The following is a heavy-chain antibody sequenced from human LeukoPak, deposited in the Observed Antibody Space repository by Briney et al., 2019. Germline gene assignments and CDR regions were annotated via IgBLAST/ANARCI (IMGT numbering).Heavy chain of an antibody. J-gene: IGHJ5*02. D-gene: IGHD2-2*01. Sequence: SETLSLTCAVYGGSFSGYYWSWIRQPPGEGLEWIGEINHSGSTNYNPSLKGRVTISVDTSKNQFSLKLSSATAADTAVYYCAGDVVVPAAVDWFDPWGQGTLVTVSS. CDR2: INHSGST. CDR3: AGDVVVPAAVDWFDP. CDR1: GGSFSGYY. V-gene: IGHV4-34*01.